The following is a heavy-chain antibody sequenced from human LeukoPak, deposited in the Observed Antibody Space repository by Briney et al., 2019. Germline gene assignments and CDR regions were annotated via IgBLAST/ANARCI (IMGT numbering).Heavy chain of an antibody. CDR3: ARGCGGDCYSDFDY. J-gene: IGHJ4*02. Sequence: DSVKGRFTISRDNSKNTLYLQMNSLRAEDTAVYYCARGCGGDCYSDFDYWGQGTLVTVSS. D-gene: IGHD2-21*02. V-gene: IGHV3-23*01.